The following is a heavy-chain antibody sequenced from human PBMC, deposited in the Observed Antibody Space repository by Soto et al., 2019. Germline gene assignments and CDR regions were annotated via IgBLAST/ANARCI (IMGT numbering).Heavy chain of an antibody. CDR2: INPNTGGT. CDR1: GYTFTGYY. V-gene: IGHV1-2*04. CDR3: ARDTKEHGHPKLLAY. J-gene: IGHJ4*02. Sequence: ASVKVSCKTSGYTFTGYYLHWVRQAPGQGLEWMGWINPNTGGTKYAQNFQGWVTMTRDTSISTAYMELSRLKSADTAVYYCARDTKEHGHPKLLAYSGQGALDIVSS. D-gene: IGHD1-26*01.